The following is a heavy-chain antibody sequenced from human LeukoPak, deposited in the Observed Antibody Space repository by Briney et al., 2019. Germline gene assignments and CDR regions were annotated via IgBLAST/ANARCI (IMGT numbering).Heavy chain of an antibody. CDR1: GGSISSGDYY. CDR2: VSHSGPT. D-gene: IGHD3-16*01. J-gene: IGHJ5*02. CDR3: ARESRLRGTDWFDP. V-gene: IGHV4-31*03. Sequence: SETLSLTCTVSGGSISSGDYYWTWIRQHPGKGLEWIGYVSHSGPTDIDPSLKSRASISVDTSTNQFSLRLTSVTAADTAKYYCARESRLRGTDWFDPWGQGTPVTVSS.